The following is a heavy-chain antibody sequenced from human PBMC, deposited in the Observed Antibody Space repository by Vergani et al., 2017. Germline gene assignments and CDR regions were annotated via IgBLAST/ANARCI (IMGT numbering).Heavy chain of an antibody. Sequence: EVQLVESGGGLVQPGGSLRLSCAASGFTFSACPMTWVRQAPGKGLEWVSAISGSGGSTYYADSVKGRFTISRDNSKNTLYLQMNSLRAEDTAVYYCAKARDPNCKGGNCYSYYYGLDLWGQGTTVTVSS. V-gene: IGHV3-23*04. CDR3: AKARDPNCKGGNCYSYYYGLDL. CDR1: GFTFSACP. J-gene: IGHJ6*02. D-gene: IGHD2-21*01. CDR2: ISGSGGST.